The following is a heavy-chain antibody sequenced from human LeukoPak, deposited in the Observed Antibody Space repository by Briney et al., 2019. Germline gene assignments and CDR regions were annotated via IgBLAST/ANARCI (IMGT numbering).Heavy chain of an antibody. V-gene: IGHV3-23*01. CDR1: GFTFSSYA. CDR3: ARDLLVGYCSSTSCPNWFDP. CDR2: ISGSGGST. J-gene: IGHJ5*02. Sequence: GGSLRLSCAASGFTFSSYAMSWVRQAPGKGLEWVSAISGSGGSTYYADSVKGRFTISRDNSKNTLYLQMNSLRAEDTAVYYCARDLLVGYCSSTSCPNWFDPWGQGTLVTVSS. D-gene: IGHD2-2*01.